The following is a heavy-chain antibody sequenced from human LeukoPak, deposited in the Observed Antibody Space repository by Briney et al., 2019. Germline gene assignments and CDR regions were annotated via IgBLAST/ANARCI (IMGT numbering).Heavy chain of an antibody. CDR1: GGSISSYY. CDR2: IYYSGST. V-gene: IGHV4-59*01. CDR3: AGTYYGFWSGYYPHYYYYYMDV. D-gene: IGHD3-3*01. Sequence: SETLSLTCTVSGGSISSYYWSWIRQPPGKGLEWIGYIYYSGSTNYNPSLKSRVTISVDTAKNQFSLKLSSVTAADTAVYYCAGTYYGFWSGYYPHYYYYYMDVWGKGTTVTVSS. J-gene: IGHJ6*03.